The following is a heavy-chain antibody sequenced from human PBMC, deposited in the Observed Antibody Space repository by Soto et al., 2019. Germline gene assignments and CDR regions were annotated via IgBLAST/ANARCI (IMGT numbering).Heavy chain of an antibody. CDR1: GASVRSYH. Sequence: SSETLSLTCAVSGASVRSYHWSWIRQAAGKGLEWIGRVQMSGTTNYNPSLKTRVTMSLDTSKNEVSLRMTSVTAADTAVYFCAKDRSTMRWFDPWGQGILVTVSS. CDR3: AKDRSTMRWFDP. J-gene: IGHJ5*02. D-gene: IGHD1-1*01. CDR2: VQMSGTT. V-gene: IGHV4-4*07.